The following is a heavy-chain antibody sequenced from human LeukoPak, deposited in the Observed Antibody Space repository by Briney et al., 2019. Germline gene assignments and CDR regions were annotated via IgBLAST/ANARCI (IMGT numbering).Heavy chain of an antibody. J-gene: IGHJ4*02. V-gene: IGHV4-38-2*02. D-gene: IGHD3-16*01. CDR1: GYSITRGYY. CDR3: ARGVGLTQGGAFDY. Sequence: SETLSLTCTVSGYSITRGYYWGWIRQPPGKGLEWIGNIYHSGNTHYNPSLKSRVTISVDTSNNQFSLKLSSVTAADTAIYYCARGVGLTQGGAFDYWGQGTLVTVSS. CDR2: IYHSGNT.